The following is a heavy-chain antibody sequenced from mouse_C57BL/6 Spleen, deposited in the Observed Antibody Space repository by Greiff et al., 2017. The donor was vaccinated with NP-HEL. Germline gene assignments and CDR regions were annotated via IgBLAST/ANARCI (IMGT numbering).Heavy chain of an antibody. V-gene: IGHV2-9-1*01. CDR1: GFSLTSYA. D-gene: IGHD2-4*01. CDR2: IWTGGGT. J-gene: IGHJ3*01. CDR3: ASIYYDYDGFAY. Sequence: QVQLQQSGPGLVAPSQSLSITCTVSGFSLTSYAISWVRQPPGKGLEWLGVIWTGGGTNYNSALKSRLSISKDNSKSQVFLKMNSLQTDDTARYYCASIYYDYDGFAYWGKGTLVTVSA.